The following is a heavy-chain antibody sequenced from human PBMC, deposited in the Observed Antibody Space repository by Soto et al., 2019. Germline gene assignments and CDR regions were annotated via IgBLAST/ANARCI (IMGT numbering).Heavy chain of an antibody. CDR2: IIPIFGTA. J-gene: IGHJ6*02. CDR3: ARGAAGRFRVPLLAYYGMDV. D-gene: IGHD2-21*01. CDR1: GGSFSIYA. V-gene: IGHV1-69*13. Sequence: SVKVACKASGGSFSIYASSWVRQAPGQGLEWMGGIIPIFGTANYAQKFQGRVTITADESTSTAYMELSSLRSEDTAVYYCARGAAGRFRVPLLAYYGMDVWGQGTTVTVSS.